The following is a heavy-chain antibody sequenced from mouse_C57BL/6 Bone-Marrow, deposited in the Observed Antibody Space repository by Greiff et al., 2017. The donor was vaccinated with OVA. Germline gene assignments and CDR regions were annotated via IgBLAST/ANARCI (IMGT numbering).Heavy chain of an antibody. J-gene: IGHJ4*01. D-gene: IGHD3-2*02. Sequence: QVQLQQPGAELVMPGASVKLSCKASGYTFTSYWMHWVKQRPGQGLEWIGEIDPSDSYTNYNQKFKGKSTLTVDKSSSTAYMQLSSLTSEDSAVYYCASSSGCPMDYWGQGTSVTVSS. CDR2: IDPSDSYT. CDR1: GYTFTSYW. CDR3: ASSSGCPMDY. V-gene: IGHV1-69*01.